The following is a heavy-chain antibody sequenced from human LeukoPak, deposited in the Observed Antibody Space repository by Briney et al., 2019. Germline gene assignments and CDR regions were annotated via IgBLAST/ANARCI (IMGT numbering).Heavy chain of an antibody. CDR1: GFTFSSYA. CDR3: ARERRYALEDPNYFDY. V-gene: IGHV3-23*01. CDR2: ISGSGGST. Sequence: GGSLRLSCAASGFTFSSYAMSWVRQAPGKGLEWVSAISGSGGSTYYADSVKGRFTISRHNSKNTLYLQMNSLRAEDTAVYYCARERRYALEDPNYFDYWGQGTLVTVSS. J-gene: IGHJ4*02. D-gene: IGHD1-1*01.